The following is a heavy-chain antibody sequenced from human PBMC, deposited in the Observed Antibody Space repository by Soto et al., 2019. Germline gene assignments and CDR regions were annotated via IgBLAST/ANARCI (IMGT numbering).Heavy chain of an antibody. D-gene: IGHD6-6*01. CDR3: ARGGSSSATIYYYYYGMDV. CDR1: GGSISSGGYY. V-gene: IGHV4-31*03. J-gene: IGHJ6*02. CDR2: IYYSGST. Sequence: QVQLQESGPGLVKPSQTLSLTCTVSGGSISSGGYYWSWIRQHPGKGLEWIGYIYYSGSTYYNPSLKSRVTISVDTSKNQFSLKLSSVTAADTAVYYCARGGSSSATIYYYYYGMDVWGQGTTVTVSS.